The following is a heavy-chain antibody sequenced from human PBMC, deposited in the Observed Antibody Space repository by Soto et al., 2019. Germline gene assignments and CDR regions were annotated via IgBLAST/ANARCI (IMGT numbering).Heavy chain of an antibody. CDR2: VNWNAAGI. CDR3: ARRPSRYCSSTTCYASDY. Sequence: EVQLVESGGGVVRPGGSLRLSCATSGFTFDDYGMSWVRQVPGKGLEWVSGVNWNAAGIGYADSVKGRFTIPRDNAKNSLYLQTNSLRAEDTALYYCARRPSRYCSSTTCYASDYWGQGTLVTVSS. V-gene: IGHV3-20*04. CDR1: GFTFDDYG. J-gene: IGHJ4*02. D-gene: IGHD2-2*01.